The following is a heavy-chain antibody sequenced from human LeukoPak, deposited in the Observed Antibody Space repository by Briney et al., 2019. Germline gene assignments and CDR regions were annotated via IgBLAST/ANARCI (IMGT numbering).Heavy chain of an antibody. J-gene: IGHJ6*03. CDR1: GGSISSGSYY. D-gene: IGHD3-3*01. CDR2: TYTSGST. Sequence: NSSQTLSLTCTVSGGSISSGSYYWSWIRQPAGKGLEWIGRTYTSGSTNYNPSLKSRVTISVDTSKNQFSLKLSSVTAADTAVYYCARETPPDYDFWSGYPYYYYYYHMDVWGKGTTVTVSS. V-gene: IGHV4-61*02. CDR3: ARETPPDYDFWSGYPYYYYYYHMDV.